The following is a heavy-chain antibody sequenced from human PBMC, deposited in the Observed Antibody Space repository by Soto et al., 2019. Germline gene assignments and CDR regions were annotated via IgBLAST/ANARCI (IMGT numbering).Heavy chain of an antibody. Sequence: ESLKISCKDSGYIPSSHWISWVRQVPGKGLEWMGRIDPTDSYTTYSPSFQGHVTMSADKSITTAYLQWSTLKTSDTAIYYCARHRADLLRRVDYGGQGTPGTVSP. D-gene: IGHD1-26*01. CDR3: ARHRADLLRRVDY. J-gene: IGHJ4*02. V-gene: IGHV5-10-1*01. CDR2: IDPTDSYT. CDR1: GYIPSSHW.